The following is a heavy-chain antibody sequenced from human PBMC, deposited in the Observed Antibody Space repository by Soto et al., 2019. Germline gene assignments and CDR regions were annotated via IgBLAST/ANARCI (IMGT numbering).Heavy chain of an antibody. V-gene: IGHV3-15*01. CDR1: GFTFSNAW. Sequence: DVQLVESGGGLVNPGGSLRLSCRTSGFTFSNAWMRWVRQAPGKGLEWVGRIRSNADGGTVEYAAPVKGRFIISRDDSTNTLDLQMNSLDTEDTGVYYCTAAGVRGVVMSGMDVWGQGTAVTVSS. D-gene: IGHD3-10*01. J-gene: IGHJ6*02. CDR3: TAAGVRGVVMSGMDV. CDR2: IRSNADGGTV.